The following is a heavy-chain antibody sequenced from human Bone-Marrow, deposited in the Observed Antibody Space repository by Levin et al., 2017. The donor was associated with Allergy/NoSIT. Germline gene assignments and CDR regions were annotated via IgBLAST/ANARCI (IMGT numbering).Heavy chain of an antibody. Sequence: GESLKISCAASGFTFSSYSMNWVRQAPGKGLEWVSYISSSSSTIYYADSVKGRFTISRDNAKNSLYLQMNSLRAEDTAVYYCAREFTMVRGVIKYFDYWGQGTLVTVSS. CDR3: AREFTMVRGVIKYFDY. D-gene: IGHD3-10*01. V-gene: IGHV3-48*01. CDR2: ISSSSSTI. J-gene: IGHJ4*02. CDR1: GFTFSSYS.